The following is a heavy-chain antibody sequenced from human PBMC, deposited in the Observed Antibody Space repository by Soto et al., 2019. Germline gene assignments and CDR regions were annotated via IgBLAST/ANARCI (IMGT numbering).Heavy chain of an antibody. Sequence: ASVKVSCKVSGYTLTELPMHWVQQAPGKGLEWMGGFDPEDGETIYAQKFQGGVTMTEDTSTDTAYMELSSLRSEDTAVYYCATNAGTTVVRYWYFDLWGRGTLVTVSS. D-gene: IGHD4-17*01. CDR1: GYTLTELP. J-gene: IGHJ2*01. CDR2: FDPEDGET. V-gene: IGHV1-24*01. CDR3: ATNAGTTVVRYWYFDL.